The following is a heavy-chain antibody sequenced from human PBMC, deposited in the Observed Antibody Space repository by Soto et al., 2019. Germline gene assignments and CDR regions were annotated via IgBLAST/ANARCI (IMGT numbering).Heavy chain of an antibody. D-gene: IGHD2-8*02. CDR3: AQGVEAGGRGDGLHI. CDR2: ISYDGSNK. Sequence: GGSLRLSCAASGFGFSYYAMNWVRQAPGKGLEWLSVISYDGSNKFYGDALKGRFTISRDNPKNTLYLQMSDLRADDTAVYYCAQGVEAGGRGDGLHIWGQGTLVTVS. CDR1: GFGFSYYA. J-gene: IGHJ3*02. V-gene: IGHV3-30*18.